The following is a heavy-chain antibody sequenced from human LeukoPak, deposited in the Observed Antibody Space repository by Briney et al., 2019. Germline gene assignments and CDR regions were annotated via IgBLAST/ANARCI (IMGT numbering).Heavy chain of an antibody. Sequence: GGSLRLSCVTSGFSFRTYAMHWVRQPPGKGLEWVALISVDGGNKLYADSVRGRFTTSRDDSKNTLYPQMDSLRDENTAVYYCARALFGDSWYSAYWGQGTLLTVSS. CDR3: ARALFGDSWYSAY. D-gene: IGHD2-21*01. V-gene: IGHV3-30*14. CDR2: ISVDGGNK. CDR1: GFSFRTYA. J-gene: IGHJ4*02.